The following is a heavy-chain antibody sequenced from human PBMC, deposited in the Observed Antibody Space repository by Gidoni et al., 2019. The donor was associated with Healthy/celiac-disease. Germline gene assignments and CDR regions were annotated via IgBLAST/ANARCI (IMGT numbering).Heavy chain of an antibody. V-gene: IGHV4-59*01. CDR2: LYYSGST. D-gene: IGHD6-6*01. J-gene: IGHJ4*02. Sequence: QVQLQESGPGLVKPSETLSLTCTVSGGSISSYYWSWIRQPPGKGLEWIGYLYYSGSTNYNPSRKSRVTISVDTSKNHFPLKPSAVTAADTAVDYWARTTRPVISSSSPMGYFDYWGQGTLVTVSS. CDR3: ARTTRPVISSSSPMGYFDY. CDR1: GGSISSYY.